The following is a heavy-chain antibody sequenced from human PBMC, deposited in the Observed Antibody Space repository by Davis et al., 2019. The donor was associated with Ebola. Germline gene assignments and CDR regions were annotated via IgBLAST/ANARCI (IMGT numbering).Heavy chain of an antibody. D-gene: IGHD4-17*01. Sequence: PGGSLRLSCTVSGASIRSGVHYWGWIRQPPGKGREWISTVYYSGGTYYNPSLKSRVTISVDTSKNPFSLKLSSVTAADTAVYYCARHDYGDYALVGYYYYMDVWGKGTTVTVSS. CDR1: GASIRSGVHY. CDR3: ARHDYGDYALVGYYYYMDV. V-gene: IGHV4-39*01. J-gene: IGHJ6*03. CDR2: VYYSGGT.